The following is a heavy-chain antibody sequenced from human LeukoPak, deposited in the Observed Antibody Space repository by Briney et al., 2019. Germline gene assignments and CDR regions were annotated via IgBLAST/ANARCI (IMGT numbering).Heavy chain of an antibody. CDR1: GDSVSSNSAA. D-gene: IGHD6-13*01. Sequence: SQTLPLTCAISGDSVSSNSAAWNWIRQSPSRGLEWLGRTYYRSKWYNDDAVSVKSRITINADRSKNQFSLQLNSVTPEDTAVYYCARGRIAYYGMDVWGQGTTVTVSS. J-gene: IGHJ6*02. CDR2: TYYRSKWYN. V-gene: IGHV6-1*01. CDR3: ARGRIAYYGMDV.